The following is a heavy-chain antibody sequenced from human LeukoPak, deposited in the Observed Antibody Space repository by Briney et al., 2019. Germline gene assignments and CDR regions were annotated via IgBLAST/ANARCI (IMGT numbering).Heavy chain of an antibody. Sequence: PSETLSLTCTVSGGSISSGGYYWSWIRQHPGKGLEWFGYIYYSGSTYYNPSLKSRVTISVDTSKNQFSLKLSAVTAADTAVYYCARDRDTAMAPGAFDIWGQGTMVTVSS. D-gene: IGHD5-18*01. CDR2: IYYSGST. V-gene: IGHV4-31*03. CDR1: GGSISSGGYY. CDR3: ARDRDTAMAPGAFDI. J-gene: IGHJ3*02.